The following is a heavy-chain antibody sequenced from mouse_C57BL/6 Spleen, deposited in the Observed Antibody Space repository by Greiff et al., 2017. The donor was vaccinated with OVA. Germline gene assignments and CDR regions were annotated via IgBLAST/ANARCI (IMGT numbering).Heavy chain of an antibody. J-gene: IGHJ1*03. Sequence: EVKLVESGGGLVKPGGSLKLSCAASGFTFSDYGMHWVRQAPEKGLEWVAYISSGSSTIYYADTVKGRFTISRDNAKNTLFLQMTSLRSEDTAMYYCARNGNYFYWYFDVWGTGTTVTVSS. CDR3: ARNGNYFYWYFDV. CDR2: ISSGSSTI. D-gene: IGHD2-1*01. V-gene: IGHV5-17*01. CDR1: GFTFSDYG.